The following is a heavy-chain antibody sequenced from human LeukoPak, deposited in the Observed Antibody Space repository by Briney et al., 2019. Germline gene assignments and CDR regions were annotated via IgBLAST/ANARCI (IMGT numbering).Heavy chain of an antibody. V-gene: IGHV3-23*01. J-gene: IGHJ6*02. CDR3: AKGMEDIVVVVARYYYYGVDV. CDR2: ISGSGGST. D-gene: IGHD2-15*01. CDR1: GFTFSSYA. Sequence: GGSLRLSCAASGFTFSSYAMSWVRQAPGKGLEWVSAISGSGGSTYYADSVKGRFTISRDNSKNTLYLQINSLRAEDTAVYYCAKGMEDIVVVVARYYYYGVDVWGQGTTVTVSS.